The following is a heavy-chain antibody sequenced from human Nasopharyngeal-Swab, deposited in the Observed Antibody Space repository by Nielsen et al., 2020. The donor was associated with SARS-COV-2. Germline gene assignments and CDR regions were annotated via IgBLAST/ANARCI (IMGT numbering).Heavy chain of an antibody. Sequence: GGSLRLSCSASGFTFNIYSMNWFRQAPGKGLEWVSSIRFNSRGIYYADSVEGRFTISRDNAENSLYLQMNSLGAEDTAVYFCARTAHTFGHGDMWGQGTLVTVSS. V-gene: IGHV3-21*01. CDR2: IRFNSRGI. CDR1: GFTFNIYS. CDR3: ARTAHTFGHGDM. D-gene: IGHD2-15*01. J-gene: IGHJ4*02.